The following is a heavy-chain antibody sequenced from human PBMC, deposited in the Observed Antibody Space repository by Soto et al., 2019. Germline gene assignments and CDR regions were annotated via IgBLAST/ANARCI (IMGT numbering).Heavy chain of an antibody. D-gene: IGHD6-6*01. J-gene: IGHJ5*02. CDR1: GATCSSDA. CDR2: ISGSGGST. Sequence: GGYLRRSCAASGATCSSDAMTWVRQAPGKGLEWVSAISGSGGSTYYADSVKGRFTISRDNSKNTVYLQMNSLRAEDTAVYYCAKALGSSPYNWFDPWGQGTLVTVSS. V-gene: IGHV3-23*01. CDR3: AKALGSSPYNWFDP.